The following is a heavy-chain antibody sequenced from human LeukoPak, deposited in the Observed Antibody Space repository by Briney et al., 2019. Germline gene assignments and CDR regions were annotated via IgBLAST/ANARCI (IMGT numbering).Heavy chain of an antibody. CDR2: INHSGST. V-gene: IGHV4-34*01. J-gene: IGHJ4*02. D-gene: IGHD6-13*01. CDR1: GGSFSSYY. Sequence: SETLSLTCAVYGGSFSSYYWSWIRQPPGKGLEWIGEINHSGSTNYNPSLKSRVTISVDTSKNQFSLKLSSVTAADTAVYYCARHVPPQQLSAGLDYWGQGTLVTVSS. CDR3: ARHVPPQQLSAGLDY.